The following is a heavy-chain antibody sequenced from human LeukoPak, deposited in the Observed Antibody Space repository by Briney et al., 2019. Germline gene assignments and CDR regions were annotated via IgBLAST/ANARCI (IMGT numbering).Heavy chain of an antibody. V-gene: IGHV1-2*02. J-gene: IGHJ5*02. CDR3: ARDSDYGDGFDP. Sequence: GASVKVSCKASGHTFTGYYMHWVRQAPGQGLEWMGWINPNSGGTNYAQKFQGRVTMTRETSISTAYMELRRLRSDDTAVYYCARDSDYGDGFDPWGQGTLVTVSS. D-gene: IGHD4-17*01. CDR2: INPNSGGT. CDR1: GHTFTGYY.